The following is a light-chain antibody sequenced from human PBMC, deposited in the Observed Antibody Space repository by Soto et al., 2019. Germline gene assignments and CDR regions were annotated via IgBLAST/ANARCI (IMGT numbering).Light chain of an antibody. Sequence: QSALTQPASMSGSPGQSITISCTGTSSDIGGYNYVSWYQQHPGKAPKLIIYDVSNRPSGVSNRFSGSKSGNTASLTISGLQAEDEADYYCSSYISSSTLDVVFGGGTKLTVL. CDR3: SSYISSSTLDVV. CDR2: DVS. V-gene: IGLV2-14*01. CDR1: SSDIGGYNY. J-gene: IGLJ2*01.